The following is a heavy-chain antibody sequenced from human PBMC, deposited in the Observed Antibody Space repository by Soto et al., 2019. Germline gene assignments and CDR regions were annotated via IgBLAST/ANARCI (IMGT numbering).Heavy chain of an antibody. Sequence: SETLSLTCTVSGGSISSGGYYWSWIRLHPGKGLEWIGYIYYSGSTYYNPSLKSRVTISVDTSKNQFSLKLSSVTAADTAVYYCARAKVVVVAADFDYWGQGTLVTVSS. CDR3: ARAKVVVVAADFDY. J-gene: IGHJ4*02. CDR2: IYYSGST. D-gene: IGHD2-15*01. CDR1: GGSISSGGYY. V-gene: IGHV4-31*03.